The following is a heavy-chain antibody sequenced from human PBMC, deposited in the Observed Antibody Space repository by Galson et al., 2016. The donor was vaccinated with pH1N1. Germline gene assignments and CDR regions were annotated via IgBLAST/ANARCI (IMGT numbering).Heavy chain of an antibody. Sequence: TLSLTCTVYGGSFSDYYWSWIRQPPGKDLEWIGEVNPSGSTIYNPSLNSRVIISADTSRNQFSLKLTSVTAADTAVYFCARVDFGGKLGDWGQGTQVTVSS. J-gene: IGHJ4*02. CDR3: ARVDFGGKLGD. CDR1: GGSFSDYY. V-gene: IGHV4-34*01. D-gene: IGHD3-10*01. CDR2: VNPSGST.